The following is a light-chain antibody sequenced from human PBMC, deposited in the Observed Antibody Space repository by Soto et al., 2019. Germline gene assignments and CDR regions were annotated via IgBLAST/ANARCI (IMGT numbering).Light chain of an antibody. CDR1: GNDVGGYNY. V-gene: IGLV2-14*01. J-gene: IGLJ1*01. CDR3: ISYTTSRTYV. CDR2: DVS. Sequence: QSALTQPASASGSPGQSITISCTGTGNDVGGYNYVSWYQQHPGKAPKVMIYDVSNRPSGVSNRFSGSKSGNTASLIISGLQAEDEADYYCISYTTSRTYVFGTGTKVTVL.